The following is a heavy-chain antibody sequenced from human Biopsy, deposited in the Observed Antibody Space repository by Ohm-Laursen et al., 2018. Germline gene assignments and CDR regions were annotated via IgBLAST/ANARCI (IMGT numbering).Heavy chain of an antibody. Sequence: ASVKVSCKASGHTLTGHYMHWVRQASGQGPEWMGWMNPDSGGTKYAQKFQGRVTMTRDTSISTAYMELSSLRSDDTAVYYCARDSGDGSGNYGGCFDPWGQGTLVTVSS. CDR1: GHTLTGHY. CDR3: ARDSGDGSGNYGGCFDP. CDR2: MNPDSGGT. J-gene: IGHJ5*02. V-gene: IGHV1-2*02. D-gene: IGHD3-10*01.